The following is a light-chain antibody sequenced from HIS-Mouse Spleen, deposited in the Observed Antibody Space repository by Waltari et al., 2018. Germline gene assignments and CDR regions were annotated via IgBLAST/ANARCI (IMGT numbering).Light chain of an antibody. CDR2: DVS. CDR1: SRDDGGYHY. CDR3: CSYAGSYTFEVV. Sequence: QSALTQPRSVSGSHGQSVPISCTGTSRDDGGYHYVSWYHQHPGKPPKLMINDVSRRPPGVPDRFSGSKSGNTASLTISGLQAEDEADYYCCSYAGSYTFEVVFGGGTKLTVL. J-gene: IGLJ2*01. V-gene: IGLV2-11*01.